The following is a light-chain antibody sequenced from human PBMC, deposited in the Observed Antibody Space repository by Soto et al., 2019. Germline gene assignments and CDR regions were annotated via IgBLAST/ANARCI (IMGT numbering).Light chain of an antibody. CDR2: DTS. CDR3: QQYDNWPPCT. V-gene: IGKV3-15*01. CDR1: QSVSRF. Sequence: DIVMTQSPANLSVSPGERVTLSCRASQSVSRFLAWYQQRPGQAPRLLIYDTSTRATGVPARFSGSGSGTEFSLTISSLQSEDFAVYYCQQYDNWPPCTFGQGTKLEVK. J-gene: IGKJ2*02.